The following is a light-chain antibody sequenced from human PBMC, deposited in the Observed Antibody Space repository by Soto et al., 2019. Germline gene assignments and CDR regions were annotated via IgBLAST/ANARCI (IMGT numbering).Light chain of an antibody. V-gene: IGKV3-20*01. Sequence: MVFTHPPGTLSLSTGERGNLSCRASQSVSNNYLAWYQQKPGQAPRLLIYGASNRATGIPDRFSGSGSGTDFTLTISRLEPEDFAVYYCQQYGRSGTFGQGSKVDI. CDR2: GAS. CDR3: QQYGRSGT. CDR1: QSVSNNY. J-gene: IGKJ1*01.